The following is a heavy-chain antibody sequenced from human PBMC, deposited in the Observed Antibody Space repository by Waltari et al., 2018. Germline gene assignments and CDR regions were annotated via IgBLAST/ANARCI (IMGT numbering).Heavy chain of an antibody. CDR2: IIPILGIA. D-gene: IGHD5-18*01. CDR1: VGPFSSYT. V-gene: IGHV1-69*02. J-gene: IGHJ4*02. Sequence: QVQLVQSGAEVKKPGSSVKVSCKASVGPFSSYTINWVRQAPGQGLEWMGRIIPILGIANYAQKFQGRVTITADKSTSTAYMELSSLRSEDTAVYYCARTPLTAMFDYWGQGTLVTVSS. CDR3: ARTPLTAMFDY.